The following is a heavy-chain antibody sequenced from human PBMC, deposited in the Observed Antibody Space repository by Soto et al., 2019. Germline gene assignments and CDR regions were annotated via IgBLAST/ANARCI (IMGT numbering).Heavy chain of an antibody. V-gene: IGHV3-33*05. CDR3: VRDFVGPGLDY. D-gene: IGHD1-26*01. Sequence: GGSLRLSCATSGFNFRNFGMHWVRQAPGKGLEWVTFISFDASRRYYPDSLKGRFTVSRDNSNNTLFLQMNSLNVEDTAIYFCVRDFVGPGLDYWGQGTLVTVSS. CDR2: ISFDASRR. J-gene: IGHJ4*02. CDR1: GFNFRNFG.